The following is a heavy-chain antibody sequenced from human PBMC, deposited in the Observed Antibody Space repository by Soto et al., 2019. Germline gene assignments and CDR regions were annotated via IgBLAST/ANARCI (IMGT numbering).Heavy chain of an antibody. CDR2: IDPSDSYT. V-gene: IGHV5-10-1*01. D-gene: IGHD2-2*01. Sequence: GESLKISCKGSGYSFTSYWISWVRQMPGKGLEWMGRIDPSDSYTNYSPSFQGHVTISADKSISTAYLQWSSLKASDTAMYYCARVGCCSSTSCPDANYGMDVWGQGTTVTVSS. J-gene: IGHJ6*02. CDR3: ARVGCCSSTSCPDANYGMDV. CDR1: GYSFTSYW.